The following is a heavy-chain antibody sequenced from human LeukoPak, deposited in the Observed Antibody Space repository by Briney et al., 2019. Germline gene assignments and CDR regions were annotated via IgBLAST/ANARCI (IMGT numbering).Heavy chain of an antibody. CDR3: AKGVAVASPYYFDY. J-gene: IGHJ4*02. V-gene: IGHV3-23*01. D-gene: IGHD6-19*01. CDR1: GFTFGSYA. CDR2: ISGSGSST. Sequence: PGGSLRLSCAASGFTFGSYAMSWARQAPGKGLEWLSPISGSGSSTYYAGSVKGRFTISRDNSKNTLYLQMNSLRAEDTAVYYCAKGVAVASPYYFDYWGQGTLVTVSS.